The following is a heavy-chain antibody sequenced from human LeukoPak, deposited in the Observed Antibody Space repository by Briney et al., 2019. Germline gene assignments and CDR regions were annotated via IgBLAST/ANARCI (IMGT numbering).Heavy chain of an antibody. CDR3: ARDGWWEPLDI. J-gene: IGHJ3*02. Sequence: PSETLSLTCAVYGGSFSGYYWSWIRQPPGKGLEWIGEINHSGSTNYNPSLKSRVTISVDTSKNQFSLKLSSVTAADTAVYYCARDGWWEPLDIWGQGTMVTVSS. V-gene: IGHV4-34*01. CDR1: GGSFSGYY. D-gene: IGHD2-15*01. CDR2: INHSGST.